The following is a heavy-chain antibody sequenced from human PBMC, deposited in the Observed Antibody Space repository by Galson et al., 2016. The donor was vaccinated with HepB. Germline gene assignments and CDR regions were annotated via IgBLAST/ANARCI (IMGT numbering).Heavy chain of an antibody. Sequence: SETLSLTCAVSGGSINSSNWWSWVRQPPGKGLEWIGEIYHRGGTNYSPSLKSRVTISMDKPKNQFSLKVRSVTAADTAIYYCARPLGGYYYDDAFDIWGQGTLVTVSS. CDR3: ARPLGGYYYDDAFDI. CDR1: GGSINSSNW. D-gene: IGHD3-22*01. J-gene: IGHJ3*02. V-gene: IGHV4-4*02. CDR2: IYHRGGT.